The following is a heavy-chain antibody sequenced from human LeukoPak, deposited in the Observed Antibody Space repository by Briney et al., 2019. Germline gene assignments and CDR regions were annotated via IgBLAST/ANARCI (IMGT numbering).Heavy chain of an antibody. CDR2: INHSGST. Sequence: PSETLSLTCAVYGGSFSGYYWNWIRQPPGKGLEWIGEINHSGSTNYNPSLKSRVTISVDTSKNQFSLKLSSVTAADTAVYYCAREGGPYRPLDYSGQGTLVTVSS. V-gene: IGHV4-34*01. CDR3: AREGGPYRPLDY. CDR1: GGSFSGYY. J-gene: IGHJ4*02.